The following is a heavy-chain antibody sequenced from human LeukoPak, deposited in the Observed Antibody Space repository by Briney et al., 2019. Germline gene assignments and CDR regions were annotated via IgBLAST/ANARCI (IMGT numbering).Heavy chain of an antibody. CDR3: TRGSGYGDYKAFDI. D-gene: IGHD4-17*01. Sequence: GGSLRLSCASSGFTFGDSVLHWVRHPPGKGLEWVSLISGDGGSAKYADSVKGRFAISRDNSKNSLFLQLNSLRTEDTALYYCTRGSGYGDYKAFDIWGQGTMVTVSS. V-gene: IGHV3-43*02. J-gene: IGHJ3*02. CDR1: GFTFGDSV. CDR2: ISGDGGSA.